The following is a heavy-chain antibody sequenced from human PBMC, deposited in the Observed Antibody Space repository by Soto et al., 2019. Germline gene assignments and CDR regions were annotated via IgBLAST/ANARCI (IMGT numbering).Heavy chain of an antibody. CDR3: ARGAGSSSWFGLFDP. V-gene: IGHV1-2*04. J-gene: IGHJ5*02. CDR1: GYTFTGYY. Sequence: ASVKVSCKASGYTFTGYYMHWVRQAPGQGLEWMGWINPNSGGTNYAQKFQGWVTMTRDTSISTAYMGLSRLRSDDTAAYYCARGAGSSSWFGLFDPWGQGTLVTVSS. D-gene: IGHD6-13*01. CDR2: INPNSGGT.